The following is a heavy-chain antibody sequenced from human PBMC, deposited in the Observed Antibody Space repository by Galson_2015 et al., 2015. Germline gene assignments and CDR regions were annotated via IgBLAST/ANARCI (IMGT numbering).Heavy chain of an antibody. CDR3: ARDKGVVPAARGGGFDY. CDR1: GFTFSSYA. V-gene: IGHV3-30-3*01. CDR2: ISYDGSNK. J-gene: IGHJ4*02. D-gene: IGHD2-2*01. Sequence: SLRLSCAASGFTFSSYAMHWVRQAPGKGLEWVAVISYDGSNKYYADSAKGRFTISRDNSKNTLYLQMNSLRAEDTAVYYCARDKGVVPAARGGGFDYWGQGTLVTVSS.